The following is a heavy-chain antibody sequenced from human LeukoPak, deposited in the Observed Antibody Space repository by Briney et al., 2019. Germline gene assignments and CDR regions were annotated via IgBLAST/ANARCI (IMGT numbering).Heavy chain of an antibody. Sequence: SETLSLTCTVSGGSISSYYWSWIRQPPGKGLEWIGFIYYTGSTTYNPSRNSRVTISVDTSRNQFSLKLSSVTAADTAMYYCARHVTSSGGPFLYWGQGILVTVSS. CDR2: IYYTGST. D-gene: IGHD1-26*01. V-gene: IGHV4-59*08. CDR1: GGSISSYY. J-gene: IGHJ4*02. CDR3: ARHVTSSGGPFLY.